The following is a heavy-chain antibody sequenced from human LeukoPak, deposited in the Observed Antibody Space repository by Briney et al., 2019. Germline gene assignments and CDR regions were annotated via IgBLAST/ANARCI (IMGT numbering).Heavy chain of an antibody. CDR2: IYYSGST. J-gene: IGHJ3*02. V-gene: IGHV4-39*01. CDR3: ARHPGYYDSSGYYVSAFDI. Sequence: SETLSLTCAVSGGSISSGNWWSWVRQSPGKGLEWIGSIYYSGSTYFNPSLKSRVTMSVDTSKNHFSLKLTSVTAADTAVYYCARHPGYYDSSGYYVSAFDIWGQGTMVTVSS. D-gene: IGHD3-22*01. CDR1: GGSISSGNW.